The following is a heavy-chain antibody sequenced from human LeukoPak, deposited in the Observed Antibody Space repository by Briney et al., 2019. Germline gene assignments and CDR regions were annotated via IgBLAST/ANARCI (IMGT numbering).Heavy chain of an antibody. J-gene: IGHJ4*02. CDR2: ISSSSTYI. V-gene: IGHV3-21*01. Sequence: NSGRPLRLSCAVSGFTFSSYSMNWVRQAPGKGLEWVSSISSSSTYIYYADSVKGRFTISRDNAKNSLYLQMNSLRAEDTAVYYCARVPPAADDYWGQGTLVTVSS. D-gene: IGHD2-2*01. CDR1: GFTFSSYS. CDR3: ARVPPAADDY.